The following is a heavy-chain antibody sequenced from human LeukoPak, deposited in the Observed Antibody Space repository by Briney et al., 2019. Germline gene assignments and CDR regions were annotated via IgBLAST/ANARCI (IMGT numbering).Heavy chain of an antibody. CDR2: ISSSGDLT. V-gene: IGHV3-23*01. J-gene: IGHJ4*02. Sequence: GGSLRLSCAASGFTFSSYAMSWVRQAPGKGLEWVSAISSSGDLTYYADFVKGQFIISRDNSRNTLYLQMNSLRAEDAALYYCAKRLGTTRVFDYWGQGTLVAVSS. D-gene: IGHD1-14*01. CDR3: AKRLGTTRVFDY. CDR1: GFTFSSYA.